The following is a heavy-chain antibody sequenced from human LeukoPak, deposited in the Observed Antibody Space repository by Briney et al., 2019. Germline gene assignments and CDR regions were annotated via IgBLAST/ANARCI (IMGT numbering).Heavy chain of an antibody. CDR3: AKSLRLSGTMSSTTCYVN. J-gene: IGHJ4*02. CDR2: ISGSGGGT. CDR1: GFTFSSYS. Sequence: VGSLRLSCAASGFTFSSYSMSWVRQAPGKGLEWVSGISGSGGGTYYADSVKGRFTISRDNSNNTVYLQMNSLRAEDTAIYYCAKSLRLSGTMSSTTCYVNWGQGTLVTVSS. D-gene: IGHD2-2*01. V-gene: IGHV3-23*01.